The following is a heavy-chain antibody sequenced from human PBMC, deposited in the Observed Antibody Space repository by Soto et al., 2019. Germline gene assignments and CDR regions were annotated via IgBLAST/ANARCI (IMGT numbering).Heavy chain of an antibody. CDR3: ARDTPSGSYYYYYYGMDV. CDR2: INAGNGNT. V-gene: IGHV1-3*01. J-gene: IGHJ6*02. CDR1: GYTFTSYA. Sequence: ASVKVSCKASGYTFTSYAMHWVRQAPGHRLEWMGWINAGNGNTKYSQKFQGRVTITRDTSASTAYMELSSLRSEDTAVYYCARDTPSGSYYYYYYGMDVWGQGTTVTVSS.